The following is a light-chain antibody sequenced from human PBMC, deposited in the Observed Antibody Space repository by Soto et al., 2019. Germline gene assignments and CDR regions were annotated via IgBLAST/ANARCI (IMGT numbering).Light chain of an antibody. CDR2: EVT. CDR1: ISDVGSFNL. CDR3: CSYAGSDVVV. Sequence: QSALTQPASVSGSPGQSITISCTGTISDVGSFNLVSWYQHHPGKAPKLMIYEVTKRPSVVSNRFSGSNSGNTASLTNSGLQSEDEDDYNCCSYAGSDVVVFVRRTKPTVL. J-gene: IGLJ2*01. V-gene: IGLV2-23*02.